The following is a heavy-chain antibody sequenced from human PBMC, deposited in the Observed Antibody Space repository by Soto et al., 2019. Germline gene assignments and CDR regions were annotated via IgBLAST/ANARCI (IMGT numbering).Heavy chain of an antibody. V-gene: IGHV1-69*06. CDR1: GGTFSSYA. D-gene: IGHD3-10*01. J-gene: IGHJ6*02. CDR2: IIPIFGTA. CDR3: ARALLGELQWFGTTVYYYGMDV. Sequence: QVQLVQSGAEVKKPGSSVKVSCKASGGTFSSYAISWVRQAPGQGLEWMGGIIPIFGTANYAQKFQGRVTITADKSTSTAYKELSSLRSEDTAVYYCARALLGELQWFGTTVYYYGMDVWGQGTTVTVSS.